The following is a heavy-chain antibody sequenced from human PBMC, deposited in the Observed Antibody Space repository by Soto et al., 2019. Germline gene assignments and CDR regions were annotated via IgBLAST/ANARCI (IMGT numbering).Heavy chain of an antibody. Sequence: GGSLRLSCAASGFTFSSYWMHWVRQAPGKGLVWVSRINSDGSSTSYADSVKGRFTISGDNAKNTLYLQMNSLRAEDTAVYYCARLVEELLWPDYWGQRTLVTVSS. V-gene: IGHV3-74*01. CDR3: ARLVEELLWPDY. D-gene: IGHD2-2*01. J-gene: IGHJ4*02. CDR2: INSDGSST. CDR1: GFTFSSYW.